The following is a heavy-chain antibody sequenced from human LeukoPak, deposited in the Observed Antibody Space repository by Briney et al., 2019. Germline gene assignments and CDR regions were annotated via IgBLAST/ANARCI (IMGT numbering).Heavy chain of an antibody. J-gene: IGHJ4*02. V-gene: IGHV4-61*02. CDR3: ARYAADGHTLEY. CDR2: IYTTGST. CDR1: GGSISSGSYY. D-gene: IGHD5-24*01. Sequence: NPSETLSLTCTVSGGSISSGSYYWSWIRQPAGKGLEWIGRIYTTGSTNYNPSLKSRVTISVDTSKNQFSLKLSSVTAADTAVYYCARYAADGHTLEYWGQGTLVTVSS.